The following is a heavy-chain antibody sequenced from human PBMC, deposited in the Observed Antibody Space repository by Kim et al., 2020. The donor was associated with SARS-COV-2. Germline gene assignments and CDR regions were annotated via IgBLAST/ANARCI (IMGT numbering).Heavy chain of an antibody. CDR2: IYTGAVST. CDR3: AKDSGGGYYYYYGLDV. V-gene: IGHV3-23*03. CDR1: GFTFSSYG. D-gene: IGHD3-10*01. Sequence: GGSLRLSCTASGFTFSSYGRNWVRQAPGKGLEWVSVIYTGAVSTYYADSGKGRFTISRADSKNTLYLQMNSLRAEDTAVYYFAKDSGGGYYYYYGLDVWGQGTTVTVSS. J-gene: IGHJ6*02.